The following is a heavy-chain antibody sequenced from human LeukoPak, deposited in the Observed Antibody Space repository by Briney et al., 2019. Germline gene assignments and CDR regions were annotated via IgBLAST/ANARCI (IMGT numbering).Heavy chain of an antibody. CDR3: ARDPSGWYDY. V-gene: IGHV4-59*01. J-gene: IGHJ4*02. D-gene: IGHD6-19*01. Sequence: SETLSLTCTVSGGSISSYYWSWIRQPPGKGLEWIGYIYYSGSTNYNPSLKSRVTISVETSKKQFSLKLSYVAAADTAVYYCARDPSGWYDYWGQGTLVTVSS. CDR1: GGSISSYY. CDR2: IYYSGST.